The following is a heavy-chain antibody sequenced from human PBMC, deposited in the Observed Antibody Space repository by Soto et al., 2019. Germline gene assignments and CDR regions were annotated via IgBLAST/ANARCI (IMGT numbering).Heavy chain of an antibody. J-gene: IGHJ6*02. CDR1: GYTFTGYY. Sequence: ASVKFSCKASGYTFTGYYMHWVRQAPGQGLEWMGWINPNSGGTNYAQKFQGRFTISRDNSKNTLYLQMNSLRAEDTAVYYCAKSRLTQLGYYYGMDVWGQGTTVTVSS. CDR3: AKSRLTQLGYYYGMDV. V-gene: IGHV1-2*02. CDR2: INPNSGGT. D-gene: IGHD6-6*01.